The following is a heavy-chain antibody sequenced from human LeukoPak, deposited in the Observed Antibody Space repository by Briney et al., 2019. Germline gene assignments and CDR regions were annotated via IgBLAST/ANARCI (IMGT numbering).Heavy chain of an antibody. J-gene: IGHJ3*02. CDR1: GFTFSSYA. Sequence: GGSLRLSCAASGFTFSSYAMSWVRQAPGKGLEWVSAISCSGGSTYYADSVKGRFTISRDNSKNTLYLQMNSLRAEDTAVYYCAKDQEVVVVPAAIDAFDIWGQGTMVTVSS. V-gene: IGHV3-23*01. D-gene: IGHD2-2*01. CDR3: AKDQEVVVVPAAIDAFDI. CDR2: ISCSGGST.